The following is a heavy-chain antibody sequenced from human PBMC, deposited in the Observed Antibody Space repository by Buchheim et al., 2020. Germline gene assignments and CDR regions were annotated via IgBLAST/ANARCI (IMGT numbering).Heavy chain of an antibody. Sequence: EVQLVESGGGLVQPGGSLKLSCAASGFTFSGSAMHWVRQASGKGLEWVGRIRSKANSYATAYAASVKGRFTISRDDSKNTAYLQMNSLRAEDTAVYYCAKDMTDYVWGSYRPAELQPYFDYWGQGTL. CDR1: GFTFSGSA. J-gene: IGHJ4*02. CDR3: AKDMTDYVWGSYRPAELQPYFDY. D-gene: IGHD3-16*02. CDR2: IRSKANSYAT. V-gene: IGHV3-73*01.